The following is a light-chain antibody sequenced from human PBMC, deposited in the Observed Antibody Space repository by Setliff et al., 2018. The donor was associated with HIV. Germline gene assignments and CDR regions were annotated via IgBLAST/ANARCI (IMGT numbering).Light chain of an antibody. J-gene: IGLJ1*01. Sequence: QSALAQPASVSGSPGQSITISCTGSSSDIGSYDSISWYQQLPGKAPEVVIFDVTSRPSGVSVRFSGPKSGNTASLTISGLQAEDEGDYYCSSSTASAPYVFGTGTKVTVL. CDR1: SSDIGSYDS. V-gene: IGLV2-14*01. CDR3: SSSTASAPYV. CDR2: DVT.